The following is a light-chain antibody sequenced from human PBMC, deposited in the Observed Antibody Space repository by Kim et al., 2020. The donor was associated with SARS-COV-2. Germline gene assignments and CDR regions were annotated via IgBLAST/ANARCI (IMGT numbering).Light chain of an antibody. J-gene: IGLJ3*02. Sequence: GQRVTCSSSGDTSNIGSNSVNWYQQLPKTAPNLLIHNNNQRPSGVPDRFSGSKSGTSASLAISGLRSEDEADYYCAAWDDSLLGPMFGGGTQLTVL. CDR1: TSNIGSNS. CDR2: NNN. CDR3: AAWDDSLLGPM. V-gene: IGLV1-44*01.